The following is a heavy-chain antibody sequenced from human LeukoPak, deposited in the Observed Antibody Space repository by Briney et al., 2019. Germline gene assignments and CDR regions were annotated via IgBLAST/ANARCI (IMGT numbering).Heavy chain of an antibody. D-gene: IGHD2-15*01. Sequence: GGSLRLSCAASGFTFSSYAMHWVRQAPGKGLEWVAVISYDGSNKYYADSVKGRFTISRDNSKNTLYLQMNSLRAEDTAVYYCARAARVVAAIVGKFDPWGQGTLVTVSS. CDR2: ISYDGSNK. CDR1: GFTFSSYA. V-gene: IGHV3-30-3*01. CDR3: ARAARVVAAIVGKFDP. J-gene: IGHJ5*02.